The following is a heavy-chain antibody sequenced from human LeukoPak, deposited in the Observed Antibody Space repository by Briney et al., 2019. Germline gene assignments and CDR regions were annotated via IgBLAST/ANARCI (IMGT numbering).Heavy chain of an antibody. V-gene: IGHV3-48*01. CDR3: AKDRRIAAPCYFDY. Sequence: GGSLRLSCAASGFTFSSYTMNWVRQPPGKGLEWVSNIGTSSTTIYYADSVKGRFTISRDNSKNTLFLQMNSLRAEDTALYYCAKDRRIAAPCYFDYLGQGTLVTVSS. CDR1: GFTFSSYT. CDR2: IGTSSTTI. D-gene: IGHD6-13*01. J-gene: IGHJ4*02.